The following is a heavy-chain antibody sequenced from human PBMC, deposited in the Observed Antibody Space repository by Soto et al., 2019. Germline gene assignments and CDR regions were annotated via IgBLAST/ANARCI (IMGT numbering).Heavy chain of an antibody. Sequence: QVQLQESGPGLVKPSQTLSLTCTVSGGSISSGDYYWSWIRQPPGKGLEWIGYIYYSGSTYYNPSLKSLVTVSVHTSKVQFSLKLASVTDADTAVYYWARESGWLQFDFDYWGQGTLFTVSS. CDR3: ARESGWLQFDFDY. CDR2: IYYSGST. J-gene: IGHJ4*02. CDR1: GGSISSGDYY. V-gene: IGHV4-30-4*01. D-gene: IGHD5-12*01.